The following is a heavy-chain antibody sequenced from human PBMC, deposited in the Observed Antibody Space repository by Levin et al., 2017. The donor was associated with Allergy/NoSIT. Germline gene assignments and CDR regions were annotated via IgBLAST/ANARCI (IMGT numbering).Heavy chain of an antibody. CDR3: VKGLVYYYMDV. V-gene: IGHV3-9*01. CDR1: GFTFDYSA. Sequence: LSLTCAASGFTFDYSAMHWVRQAPGKGLEWVSGISGNSGSIGYADSVKGRFTISRDNAKNSLYLQMNSLRAEDTALYYCVKGLVYYYMDVWGKGTTVTVSS. J-gene: IGHJ6*03. D-gene: IGHD6-6*01. CDR2: ISGNSGSI.